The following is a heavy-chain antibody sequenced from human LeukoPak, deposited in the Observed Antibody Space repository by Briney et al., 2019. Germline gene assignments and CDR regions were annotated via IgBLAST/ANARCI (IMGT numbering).Heavy chain of an antibody. Sequence: GGSLRLSCAASGFTFSGYAMHWVRQAPGKGLEWVAVISYDGSNKYYADSVKGRFTISRDNSKNTLYLQMNSLRAEDTAVYYCARDSIAVAGTGEFDYWGQGTLVTVSS. J-gene: IGHJ4*02. V-gene: IGHV3-30-3*01. D-gene: IGHD6-19*01. CDR2: ISYDGSNK. CDR1: GFTFSGYA. CDR3: ARDSIAVAGTGEFDY.